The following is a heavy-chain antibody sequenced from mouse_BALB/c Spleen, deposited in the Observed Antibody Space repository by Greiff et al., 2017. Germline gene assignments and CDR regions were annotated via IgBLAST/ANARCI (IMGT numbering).Heavy chain of an antibody. J-gene: IGHJ2*01. V-gene: IGHV1-14*01. CDR3: ARSYYDNPFDY. CDR1: GYPFTSYV. CDR2: INPYNDGI. Sequence: VQLQQSGPELVKPGASVKMSCTASGYPFTSYVMHWVKQKPGQGLEWIGYINPYNDGIKYNEKFKGKATLTSDKSSSTAYMELSSLTSEDSAVYYCARSYYDNPFDYWGQGTTLTVSS. D-gene: IGHD2-10*01.